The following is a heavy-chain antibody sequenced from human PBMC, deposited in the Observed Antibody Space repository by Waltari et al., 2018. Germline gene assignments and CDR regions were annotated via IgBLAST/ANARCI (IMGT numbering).Heavy chain of an antibody. CDR2: RNQYGSEE. CDR3: ARGDSWAFDI. V-gene: IGHV3-7*01. J-gene: IGHJ3*02. CDR1: GFVFNNYW. Sequence: ELQLVESGGGLVQPGRSLQLSCSASGFVFNNYWMCWVRQAPGKGLEWVANRNQYGSEEHYVDSAKGRFTISRDNAKNAVYLQMNSLSAGDTSVYYCARGDSWAFDIWGQGTMVTVAS. D-gene: IGHD4-4*01.